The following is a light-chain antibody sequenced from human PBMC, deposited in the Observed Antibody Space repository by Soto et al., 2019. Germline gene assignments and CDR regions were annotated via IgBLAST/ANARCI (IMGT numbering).Light chain of an antibody. CDR3: QQYDNLPPYT. Sequence: DLQMTQSPSSLSASVGDRVTITCQASRDISVYLNWYQKKPGKPPKLLVYDATNLQTGVPSRFSGSGSGTHFTFTISSLQPEDVATYFCQQYDNLPPYTFGQGTKLEIK. J-gene: IGKJ2*01. CDR2: DAT. CDR1: RDISVY. V-gene: IGKV1-33*01.